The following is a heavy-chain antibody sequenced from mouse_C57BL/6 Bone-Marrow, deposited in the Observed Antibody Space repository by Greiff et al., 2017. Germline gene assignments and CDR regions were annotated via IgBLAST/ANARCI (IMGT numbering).Heavy chain of an antibody. Sequence: QVHVKQSGAELARPGASVKLSCKASGYTFTSYGISWVKQRTGQGLEWIGEIYPRSGNTYYNEKFKGKATLTADKSSSTAYMELRSLTSEDSAVYFCARGWLRYFDVWGTGTTVTVSS. J-gene: IGHJ1*03. CDR1: GYTFTSYG. D-gene: IGHD2-3*01. V-gene: IGHV1-81*01. CDR3: ARGWLRYFDV. CDR2: IYPRSGNT.